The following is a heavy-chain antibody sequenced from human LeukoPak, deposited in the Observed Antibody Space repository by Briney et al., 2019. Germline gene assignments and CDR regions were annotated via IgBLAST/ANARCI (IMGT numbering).Heavy chain of an antibody. CDR3: ARALAAAAGRRAGMMGD. Sequence: ASVKVSCKVSGYTLTELSMHWVRQAPGKGLEWMGGFDPEDGETIYAQKFQGRVTMTSDMSTRTVNMELRSLRSEDTAIYYCARALAAAAGRRAGMMGDWGQGTLVTVSS. V-gene: IGHV1-24*01. CDR2: FDPEDGET. D-gene: IGHD6-13*01. CDR1: GYTLTELS. J-gene: IGHJ4*02.